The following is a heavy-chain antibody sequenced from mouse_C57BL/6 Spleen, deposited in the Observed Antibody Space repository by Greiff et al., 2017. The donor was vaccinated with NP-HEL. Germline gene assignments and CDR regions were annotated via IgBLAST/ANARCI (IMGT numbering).Heavy chain of an antibody. CDR1: GFTFSSYA. D-gene: IGHD2-3*01. V-gene: IGHV5-4*01. Sequence: EVMLVESGGGLVKPGGSLKLSCAASGFTFSSYAMSWVRQTPEKRLEWVATISDGGSYTYYPDNVKGRFTISRDNAKNNLYLQMSHLKSEDTAMYYCARDRDDGLRGYFDYWGQGTTLTVSS. CDR3: ARDRDDGLRGYFDY. J-gene: IGHJ2*01. CDR2: ISDGGSYT.